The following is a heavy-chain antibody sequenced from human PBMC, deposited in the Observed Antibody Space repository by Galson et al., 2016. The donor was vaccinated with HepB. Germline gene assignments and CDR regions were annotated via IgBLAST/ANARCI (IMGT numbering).Heavy chain of an antibody. J-gene: IGHJ4*02. CDR2: LSDSGGST. CDR3: AKAQGPHHQMYHYFDY. D-gene: IGHD2-2*01. CDR1: GITFSRYA. Sequence: SLRLSCAASGITFSRYAMSWVRQAPGKGLEWVSGLSDSGGSTDYTGSVKGRFTISRDNSKNTLYLQMNRLRAEDTAVYYCAKAQGPHHQMYHYFDYWGQGTLVTVSS. V-gene: IGHV3-23*01.